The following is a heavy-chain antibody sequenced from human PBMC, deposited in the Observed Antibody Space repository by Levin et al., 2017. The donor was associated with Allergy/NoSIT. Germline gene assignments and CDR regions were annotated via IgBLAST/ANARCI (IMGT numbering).Heavy chain of an antibody. Sequence: SETLSLTCTVSGGSISSYYWSWIRQPPGKGLEWIGYIYYSGSTNYNPSLESRVTISVDTSKNQFSLKLSSVTAADTAVYYCARFGVDNWFDPWGQGTLVTVSS. CDR1: GGSISSYY. CDR2: IYYSGST. CDR3: ARFGVDNWFDP. V-gene: IGHV4-59*01. J-gene: IGHJ5*02. D-gene: IGHD3-3*01.